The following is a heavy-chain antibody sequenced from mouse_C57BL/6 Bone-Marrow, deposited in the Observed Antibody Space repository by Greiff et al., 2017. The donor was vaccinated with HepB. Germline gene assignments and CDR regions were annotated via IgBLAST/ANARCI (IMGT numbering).Heavy chain of an antibody. J-gene: IGHJ1*03. V-gene: IGHV5-17*01. CDR3: ARLPTVVRYFDV. CDR2: ISSGSSTI. Sequence: EVQLVESGGGLVKPGGSLKLSCAASGFTFSDYGMHWVRQAPEKGLEWVAYISSGSSTIYYADTVKGRFTISRDNAKNTLFLQMTSLRSEDTAMYYCARLPTVVRYFDVWGTGTTVTVSS. CDR1: GFTFSDYG. D-gene: IGHD1-1*01.